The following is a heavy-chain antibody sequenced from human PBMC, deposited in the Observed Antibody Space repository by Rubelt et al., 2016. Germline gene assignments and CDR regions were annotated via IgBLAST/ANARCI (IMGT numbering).Heavy chain of an antibody. V-gene: IGHV4-30-2*04. D-gene: IGHD4-11*01. J-gene: IGHJ4*02. CDR3: TRVGAGMTTNPRFDY. Sequence: HSGTTHYNPSLKSRVTISVDTSKNQFSLKLSSVTAADTAVYYCTRVGAGMTTNPRFDYWGQGTLVTVSS. CDR2: HSGTT.